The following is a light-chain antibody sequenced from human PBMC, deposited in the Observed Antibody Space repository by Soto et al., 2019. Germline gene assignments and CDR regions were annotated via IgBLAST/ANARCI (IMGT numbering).Light chain of an antibody. V-gene: IGKV1-5*01. CDR2: DAS. J-gene: IGKJ5*01. CDR1: QTISTW. Sequence: DIQMTQSPSTLSASVGHRVTITCRASQTISTWLAWYQQKPGKAPKLLIYDASTLESGVPSRFSGSGSGTEFTLTINSLQPDDFASYYCQQYKSYSITFGQGTRLENK. CDR3: QQYKSYSIT.